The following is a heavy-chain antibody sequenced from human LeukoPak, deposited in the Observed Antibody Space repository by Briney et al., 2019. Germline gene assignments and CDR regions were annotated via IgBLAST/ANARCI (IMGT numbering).Heavy chain of an antibody. Sequence: SETLSLTCTVSGGSISSYYWSWIRQPAGKGLEWIGRIYTSGSTNYNPSLKSRVTMSVDTSKNQFSLKLSSVTAADTAVYYCARDPGYSGIYYPDAFDIWGQGTMVTVSS. CDR2: IYTSGST. CDR3: ARDPGYSGIYYPDAFDI. D-gene: IGHD1-26*01. CDR1: GGSISSYY. J-gene: IGHJ3*02. V-gene: IGHV4-4*07.